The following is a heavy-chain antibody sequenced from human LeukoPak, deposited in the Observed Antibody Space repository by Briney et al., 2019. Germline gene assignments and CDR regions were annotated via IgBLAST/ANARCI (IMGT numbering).Heavy chain of an antibody. D-gene: IGHD2-2*01. Sequence: GGSLRLSCAASGFTFRSYSTNWVRQAPGKGLEWVSAIDPSSTYMYYADSVKGRFTISRDNAENSLYLQMNSLRVEDTAVYYCARAPTVLVGYCSSSSCQADYWGQGTLVTVSS. CDR2: IDPSSTYM. CDR3: ARAPTVLVGYCSSSSCQADY. CDR1: GFTFRSYS. J-gene: IGHJ4*02. V-gene: IGHV3-21*01.